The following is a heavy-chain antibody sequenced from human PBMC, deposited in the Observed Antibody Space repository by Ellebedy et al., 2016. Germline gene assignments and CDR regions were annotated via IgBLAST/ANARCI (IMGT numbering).Heavy chain of an antibody. CDR2: IYGHDDK. J-gene: IGHJ4*02. Sequence: SGPTLVKPTQTLTLTCTFSGFSLSTSGLCVGWVRQPPGRAPEWLAFIYGHDDKRYSPSLRNRLTITKDTSRNQVVLTLTNMDPVDTATYYCVHRTTVTSVDYWGQGTLVTVSS. V-gene: IGHV2-5*01. D-gene: IGHD4-17*01. CDR3: VHRTTVTSVDY. CDR1: GFSLSTSGLC.